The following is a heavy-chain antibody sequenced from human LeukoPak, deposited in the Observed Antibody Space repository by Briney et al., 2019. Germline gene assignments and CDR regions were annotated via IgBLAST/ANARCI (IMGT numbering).Heavy chain of an antibody. Sequence: GGSLRLSCAASGFTLSRYWMSWVRQAPGKGLEWVANIKPDGSGNHYLDSVKDRLTISRDNAKNSLYLQKSSRRAEDTAVYYCAREGYGDPFDYWGQGTLVTVSS. J-gene: IGHJ4*02. V-gene: IGHV3-7*01. CDR1: GFTLSRYW. CDR2: IKPDGSGN. D-gene: IGHD4-17*01. CDR3: AREGYGDPFDY.